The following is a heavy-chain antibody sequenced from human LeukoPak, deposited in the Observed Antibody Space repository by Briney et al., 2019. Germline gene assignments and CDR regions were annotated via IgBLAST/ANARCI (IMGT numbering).Heavy chain of an antibody. CDR2: ISYDGSNK. V-gene: IGHV3-30*18. CDR1: GFTFSSDG. J-gene: IGHJ4*02. D-gene: IGHD6-13*01. Sequence: PGRSLRLSCAASGFTFSSDGMHWVRQAPGKGLEWVAVISYDGSNKYYADSVKGRFTISRDNSKNTLYLQMNSLRDEDTAVYYCAKRYSGSWNIESWGQGTLVTVSS. CDR3: AKRYSGSWNIES.